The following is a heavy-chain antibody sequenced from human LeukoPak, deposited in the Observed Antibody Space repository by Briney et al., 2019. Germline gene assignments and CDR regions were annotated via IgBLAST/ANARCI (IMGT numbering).Heavy chain of an antibody. J-gene: IGHJ4*02. Sequence: SETLSLTCAVYGGSFSGYYWSWIRQPPGKGLEWIGEINHSGSTNYNPSLKSRVTISVDTSKNQFSLKLSSVTAADTAVYYCARGANSGYDLGDWGQGTLVTVSS. D-gene: IGHD5-12*01. CDR2: INHSGST. CDR1: GGSFSGYY. V-gene: IGHV4-34*01. CDR3: ARGANSGYDLGD.